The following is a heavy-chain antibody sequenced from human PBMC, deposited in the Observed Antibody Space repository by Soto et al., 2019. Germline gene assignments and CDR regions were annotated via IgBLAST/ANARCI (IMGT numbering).Heavy chain of an antibody. D-gene: IGHD3-22*01. CDR2: INPSGGST. CDR3: ADSSGYYYPSTFQH. J-gene: IGHJ1*01. V-gene: IGHV1-46*01. CDR1: GYTFTSYY. Sequence: GASVKVSCKASGYTFTSYYMHWVRQAPGQGLEWMGIINPSGGSTSYAQKFQGRVTITRDTSASTAYMEISSLRSEDTAVYYCADSSGYYYPSTFQHWGQGTLVTVSS.